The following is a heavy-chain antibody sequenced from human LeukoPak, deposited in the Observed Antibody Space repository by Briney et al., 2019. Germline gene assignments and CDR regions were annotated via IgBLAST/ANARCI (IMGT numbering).Heavy chain of an antibody. J-gene: IGHJ4*02. CDR3: AKDYLSLGFDY. D-gene: IGHD3-16*02. CDR1: GFTFSRYA. CDR2: ISGIGGNT. V-gene: IGHV3-23*01. Sequence: GGSLRLSCTASGFTFSRYAMSWVRQAPGKGLEWVSSISGIGGNTYYADSVKGRFTISRDNSKNTLYLQMNSLRAEDTAVYYCAKDYLSLGFDYWGQGTLVTVSS.